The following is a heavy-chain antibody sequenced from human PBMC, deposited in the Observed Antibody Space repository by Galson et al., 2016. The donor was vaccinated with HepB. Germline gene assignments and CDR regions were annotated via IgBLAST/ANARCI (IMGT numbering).Heavy chain of an antibody. CDR1: GFTFTNYA. J-gene: IGHJ6*02. D-gene: IGHD3-10*01. CDR2: ISGSINAT. CDR3: AKLPSRYYGSGAGYGMDI. Sequence: SLRLSCAASGFTFTNYAMTWVRQAPGKGLQWVSGISGSINATYYADSVKGRFIISRDDSKNTLYLQMHSLRAEDTALYYCAKLPSRYYGSGAGYGMDIRGQGTTVTVSS. V-gene: IGHV3-23*01.